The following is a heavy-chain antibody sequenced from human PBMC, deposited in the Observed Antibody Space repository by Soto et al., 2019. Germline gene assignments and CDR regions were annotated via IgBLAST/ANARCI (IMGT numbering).Heavy chain of an antibody. CDR1: GYPFTDYY. CDR2: INPNSGGT. J-gene: IGHJ4*02. V-gene: IGHV1-2*02. CDR3: ARASGGTDY. Sequence: QVQLVQTGAEVKKPGASVKVYGKASGYPFTDYYIHWVRQAPGQGLEWMAWINPNSGGTYYAQKLQGRVTVTRDRSISTAFMELSSLRSEETAVDYGARASGGTDYWGQGPLVTVSS.